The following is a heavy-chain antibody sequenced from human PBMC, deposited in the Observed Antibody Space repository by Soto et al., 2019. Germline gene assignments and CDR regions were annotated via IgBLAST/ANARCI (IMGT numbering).Heavy chain of an antibody. CDR1: DDSINSDKYY. D-gene: IGHD3-9*01. Sequence: PSETLSLTCSVSDDSINSDKYYWGWIRQPPVKGLEWIGSIYYRGNAYYNPSLQTRVTISLDKSKSQFSLKLNSVTAADSAVYFCARLEGLATISYYFDFWGPGALVTVSS. J-gene: IGHJ4*02. CDR3: ARLEGLATISYYFDF. V-gene: IGHV4-39*01. CDR2: IYYRGNA.